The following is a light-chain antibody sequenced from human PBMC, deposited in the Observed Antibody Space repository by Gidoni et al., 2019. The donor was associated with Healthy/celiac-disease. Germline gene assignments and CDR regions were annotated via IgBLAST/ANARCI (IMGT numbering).Light chain of an antibody. CDR1: QSVSSN. J-gene: IGKJ2*03. CDR2: GAS. V-gene: IGKV3-15*01. Sequence: VMTHVPVTLSVSPGERATLSCRASQSVSSNLAWYQQKPGQAPRLLIYGASTRATGIPARFSGSGSGTEFTLTISSLQSEDFAVYYCQQYNNWPWGFGQGTKLEIK. CDR3: QQYNNWPWG.